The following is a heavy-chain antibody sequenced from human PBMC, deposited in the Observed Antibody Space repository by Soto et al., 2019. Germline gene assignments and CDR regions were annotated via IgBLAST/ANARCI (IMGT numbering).Heavy chain of an antibody. D-gene: IGHD1-26*01. J-gene: IGHJ4*02. CDR1: GFTFSYYY. Sequence: GGSLRLSCAASGFTFSYYYMNWIRQSPGKGLEWISYISSSGSTIYYADSVKGRFTISRDNAKNSLYLQMNSLRAEDTAAYYCARDWTGSYYYFDYWGQGTLVTVSS. CDR2: ISSSGSTI. V-gene: IGHV3-11*01. CDR3: ARDWTGSYYYFDY.